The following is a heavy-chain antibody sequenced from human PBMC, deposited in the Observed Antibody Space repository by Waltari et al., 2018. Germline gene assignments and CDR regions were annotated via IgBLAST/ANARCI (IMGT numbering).Heavy chain of an antibody. Sequence: QVQLVQSGAEVKKPGASVKVSCKASGYTFTGYYMHWVRQAPGQGLEWMGWINPNSGGTNYAQKVQGRVTMTRDTSISTAYMELSRLRSDDTAVYYCARGDDANGWFDYWGQGTLVTVSS. CDR2: INPNSGGT. CDR1: GYTFTGYY. V-gene: IGHV1-2*02. J-gene: IGHJ4*02. D-gene: IGHD6-19*01. CDR3: ARGDDANGWFDY.